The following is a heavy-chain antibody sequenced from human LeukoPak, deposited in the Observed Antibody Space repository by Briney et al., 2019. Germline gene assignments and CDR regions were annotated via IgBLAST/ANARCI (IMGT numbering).Heavy chain of an antibody. CDR3: ARPLYYGSGSYFDY. J-gene: IGHJ4*02. V-gene: IGHV1-18*04. CDR1: GYTFITYG. D-gene: IGHD3-10*01. Sequence: ASVKVSCKASGYTFITYGMSWVRQAPGQGLEWMGWVSAYDGDTKYAQKFQGRVTVTTDTSTSTAYMELRSLRSDDTAVYFCARPLYYGSGSYFDYWGQGTLVTVSS. CDR2: VSAYDGDT.